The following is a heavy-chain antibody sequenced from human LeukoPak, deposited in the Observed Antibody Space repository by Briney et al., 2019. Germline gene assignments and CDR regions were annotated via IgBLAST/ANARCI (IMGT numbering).Heavy chain of an antibody. J-gene: IGHJ6*02. D-gene: IGHD2-15*01. V-gene: IGHV3-23*01. CDR1: GFTFSSSA. Sequence: GGSLRLSCAASGFTFSSSAMNWVRQAPGKGLEWVSTVSGSGGTTHYAESVKGRFTISRDNSKSTLYLQMNSLRAEDTALYYCATSAGWYNYFVMAVWGQGTTVTVSS. CDR3: ATSAGWYNYFVMAV. CDR2: VSGSGGTT.